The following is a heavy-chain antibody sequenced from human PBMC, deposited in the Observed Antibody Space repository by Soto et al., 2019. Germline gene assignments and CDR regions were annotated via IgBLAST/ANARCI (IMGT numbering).Heavy chain of an antibody. CDR1: GGTFSSYT. V-gene: IGHV1-69*02. J-gene: IGHJ6*02. Sequence: QVQLVQSGAEVKKPGSSVKVSCKASGGTFSSYTISWVRQAPGQGLEWMGRIIPILGIANYAQKFQGRVTITADKSTSTADMELSSLRSEDTAVYYCASAIAVAGNYYYYGMDVWGQGTTVTVSS. CDR2: IIPILGIA. D-gene: IGHD6-19*01. CDR3: ASAIAVAGNYYYYGMDV.